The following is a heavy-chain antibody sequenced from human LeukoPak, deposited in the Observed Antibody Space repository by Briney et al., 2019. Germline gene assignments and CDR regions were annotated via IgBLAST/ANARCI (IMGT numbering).Heavy chain of an antibody. CDR2: IYSGGST. V-gene: IGHV3-53*04. CDR3: ARGGRERYSSGWTDAFDI. CDR1: GFTVSSNY. D-gene: IGHD6-19*01. J-gene: IGHJ3*02. Sequence: GGSLRLSCAASGFTVSSNYMSWVRQAPGKGLEWVSVIYSGGSTYYADSVKGRFTISRHNSKNTLYLQMNSLRAEDTAVYYCARGGRERYSSGWTDAFDIWGQGTMVTVSS.